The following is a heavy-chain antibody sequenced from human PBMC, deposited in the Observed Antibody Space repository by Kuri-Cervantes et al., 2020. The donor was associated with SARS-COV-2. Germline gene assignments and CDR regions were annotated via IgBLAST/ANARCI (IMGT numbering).Heavy chain of an antibody. CDR1: GFTVSNNC. CDR2: IYSGGST. J-gene: IGHJ6*02. Sequence: GESLKISCAASGFTVSNNCMRWVRQAPGKGLDCVSIIYSGGSTYYADSVKGRFTISRDSSKNTLYLQMNSLRAEDTAVYYCARDMPAKDERTYYDFWSGSAPTTIYGMDVWGQGTTVTVSS. D-gene: IGHD3-3*01. CDR3: ARDMPAKDERTYYDFWSGSAPTTIYGMDV. V-gene: IGHV3-53*01.